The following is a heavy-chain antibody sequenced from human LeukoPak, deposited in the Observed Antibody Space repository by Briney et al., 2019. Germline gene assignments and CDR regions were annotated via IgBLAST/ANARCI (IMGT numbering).Heavy chain of an antibody. Sequence: GGSLRLSCAASGFTFSSYAMSWVRQAPGKGLAMSWVRQAPGKGLEWVSTLSGSGNSTYYADSVKGRFTISRDISKNTLYLQMNSLRAEDTAVYYCAKSIDYDYVWEIRYWGQGTLVTVSS. CDR2: LSGSGNST. CDR1: GFTFSSYA. CDR3: AKSIDYDYVWEIRY. V-gene: IGHV3-23*01. J-gene: IGHJ4*02. D-gene: IGHD3-16*01.